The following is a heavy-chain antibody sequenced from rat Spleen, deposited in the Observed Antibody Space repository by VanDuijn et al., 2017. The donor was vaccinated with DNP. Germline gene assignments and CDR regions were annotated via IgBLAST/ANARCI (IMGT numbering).Heavy chain of an antibody. CDR2: IIYDGGGT. Sequence: EVQLVESGGGSVQPGRSLKLSCAASGFTFSDYNMAWVRQAPTKGLEWVATIIYDGGGTYYRDSVKGRFTISRDNAKSTLYLQMDSLRSEDTATYYCATEDYGYPFDYWGQGVMVTVSS. D-gene: IGHD1-7*01. V-gene: IGHV5S10*01. J-gene: IGHJ2*01. CDR3: ATEDYGYPFDY. CDR1: GFTFSDYN.